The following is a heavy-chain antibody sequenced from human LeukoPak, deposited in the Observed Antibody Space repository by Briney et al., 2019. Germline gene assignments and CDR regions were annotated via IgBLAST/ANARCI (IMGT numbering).Heavy chain of an antibody. D-gene: IGHD2-2*01. CDR1: GFTFSSYS. CDR3: AKGYCSSTSCYEVGPIDY. Sequence: GGSLRLSCAASGFTFSSYSMNWVRQAPGKGLEWVSGISWNSGSIGYADSVKGRFTISRDNAKNSLYLQMNSLRAEDMALYYCAKGYCSSTSCYEVGPIDYWGQGTLVTVSS. V-gene: IGHV3-9*03. J-gene: IGHJ4*02. CDR2: ISWNSGSI.